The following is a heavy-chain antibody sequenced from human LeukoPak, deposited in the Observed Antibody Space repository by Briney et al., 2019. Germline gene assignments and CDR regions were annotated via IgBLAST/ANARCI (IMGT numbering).Heavy chain of an antibody. J-gene: IGHJ5*02. V-gene: IGHV1-2*02. Sequence: ASVTVSCKASGYTFTRYYMHWVRQAPGQGLEWMGWMNPNSGGTNYAQKFQGRVTMTRDTSISTAYMELSRLRSDDTAVYYCARSPPYSSGADGWFDPWGQGALVTVSS. CDR3: ARSPPYSSGADGWFDP. CDR1: GYTFTRYY. CDR2: MNPNSGGT. D-gene: IGHD6-19*01.